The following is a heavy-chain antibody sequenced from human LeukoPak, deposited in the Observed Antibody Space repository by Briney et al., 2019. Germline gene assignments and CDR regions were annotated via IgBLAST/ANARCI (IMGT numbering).Heavy chain of an antibody. CDR3: ARARSIVVVPAASGISMDV. J-gene: IGHJ6*02. CDR1: GGTFSSYA. Sequence: SVKVSCTASGGTFSSYAISWVRQAPGQGLEWMGRIIPILGIANYAQKFQGRVTITADKSTSTAYMELSSLRSEDTAVYYCARARSIVVVPAASGISMDVWGQGTTVTVSS. CDR2: IIPILGIA. D-gene: IGHD2-2*01. V-gene: IGHV1-69*04.